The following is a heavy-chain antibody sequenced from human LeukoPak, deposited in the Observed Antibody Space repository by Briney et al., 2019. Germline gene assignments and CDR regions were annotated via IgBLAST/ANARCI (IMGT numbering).Heavy chain of an antibody. J-gene: IGHJ1*01. CDR3: ATRSSGWYEDFQH. D-gene: IGHD6-19*01. V-gene: IGHV1-24*01. CDR2: FDPEDGET. Sequence: GASVTVSFTVSGYTLTELSMHWVRQAPGKGNEGMGGFDPEDGETLYAQKFQGRVTMTEDTSTDTSYMELSSLRSEDTAVYYCATRSSGWYEDFQHWGQGTLVTV. CDR1: GYTLTELS.